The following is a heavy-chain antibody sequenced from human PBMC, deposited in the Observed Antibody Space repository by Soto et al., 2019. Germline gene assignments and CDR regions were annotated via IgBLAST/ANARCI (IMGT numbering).Heavy chain of an antibody. CDR3: ASADIVAKTRQGGAVAPFDY. Sequence: QSQTLSLTCAVYGGSFSGYYWSWIRQPPGKGLEWIGEINHSGSTNYNPSLKSRVTISVDTSKNQFSLKLSSVTAADTAVYYCASADIVAKTRQGGAVAPFDYWGQGTLVTVSS. V-gene: IGHV4-34*01. CDR2: INHSGST. J-gene: IGHJ4*02. D-gene: IGHD5-12*01. CDR1: GGSFSGYY.